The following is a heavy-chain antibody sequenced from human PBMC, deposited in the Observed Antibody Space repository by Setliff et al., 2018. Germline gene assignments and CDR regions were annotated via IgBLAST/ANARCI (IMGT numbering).Heavy chain of an antibody. V-gene: IGHV3-73*01. CDR2: IRSKSDSYAT. D-gene: IGHD6-13*01. CDR1: GFTFSGSA. Sequence: GGSLRLSCAASGFTFSGSAMYWVRQASGKGLEWVGRIRSKSDSYATIYAASVRGRFTISRGDSKNTAYLQMNSLKTEDTAVYYCAAAPAGSDVFDMWGQGTMVTVSS. J-gene: IGHJ3*02. CDR3: AAAPAGSDVFDM.